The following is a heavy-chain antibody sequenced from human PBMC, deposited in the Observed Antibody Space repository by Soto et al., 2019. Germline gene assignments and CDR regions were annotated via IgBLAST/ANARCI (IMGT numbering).Heavy chain of an antibody. CDR2: IYYSGST. V-gene: IGHV4-59*01. Sequence: QVQLQESGPGLVKPSETLSLTCTVSGGSISSYYWSWIRQPPGKGLEWVGYIYYSGSTNYNPSIMSRLTVAVDTSQNQFALKLSSVTAADTAVYYCARGPPGWGMVCCDYWGQGTLVTVSS. D-gene: IGHD3-10*01. CDR1: GGSISSYY. J-gene: IGHJ4*02. CDR3: ARGPPGWGMVCCDY.